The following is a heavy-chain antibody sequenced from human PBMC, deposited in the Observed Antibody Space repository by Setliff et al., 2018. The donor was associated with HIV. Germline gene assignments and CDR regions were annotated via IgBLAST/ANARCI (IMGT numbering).Heavy chain of an antibody. Sequence: ASVKVSCKASGYTFKTYGISWVRQAPGQGLEWMGWINPNSGDTNYAQKFQGRVTMTTDPSTSTAYMELRSLRSDDSAVYYCARVPVSSYYYYMDVWGKGTTVTVSS. V-gene: IGHV1-18*01. D-gene: IGHD6-13*01. CDR1: GYTFKTYG. J-gene: IGHJ6*03. CDR2: INPNSGDT. CDR3: ARVPVSSYYYYMDV.